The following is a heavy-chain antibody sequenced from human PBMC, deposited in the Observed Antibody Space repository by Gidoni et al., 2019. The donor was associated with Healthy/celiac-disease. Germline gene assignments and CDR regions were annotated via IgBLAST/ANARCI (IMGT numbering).Heavy chain of an antibody. V-gene: IGHV3-7*01. CDR1: GFTFSSYW. CDR3: ARGGGYYYDSSGYYYEGGYFDY. Sequence: SLRLSCAASGFTFSSYWMSWVRQAPGKGLEWVANIKQDGSEKYYVDSVKGRFTISRDNAKNSLYLQMNSLRAEDTAVYYCARGGGYYYDSSGYYYEGGYFDYWGQGTLVTVSS. J-gene: IGHJ4*02. CDR2: IKQDGSEK. D-gene: IGHD3-22*01.